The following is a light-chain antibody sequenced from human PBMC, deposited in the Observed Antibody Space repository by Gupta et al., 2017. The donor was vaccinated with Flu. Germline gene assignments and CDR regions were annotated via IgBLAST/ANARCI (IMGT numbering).Light chain of an antibody. Sequence: EIVVTQSPATLSVSPGERATLSCRASQSVSSNLAWYQQRPGQAPRLLIYAASTRATAIPARFSGSGSGTEFTLTISSLQSEDSAVYYCQQYNNWPPGSFGQGTKLEIK. CDR1: QSVSSN. J-gene: IGKJ2*04. V-gene: IGKV3-15*01. CDR2: AAS. CDR3: QQYNNWPPGS.